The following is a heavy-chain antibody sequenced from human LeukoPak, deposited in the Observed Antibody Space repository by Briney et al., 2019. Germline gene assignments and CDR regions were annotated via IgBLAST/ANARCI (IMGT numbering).Heavy chain of an antibody. D-gene: IGHD3-16*02. CDR1: SGSINSYW. CDR3: ARAGYTISSYRFDY. V-gene: IGHV4-4*07. J-gene: IGHJ4*02. CDR2: IYTTGMT. Sequence: SETLSLTCSVSSGSINSYWWSWIRQPAGKGLEFIGRIYTTGMTNYNPSLKSRVSMSVDTSKNQFSLELRSVTAADTAAYFCARAGYTISSYRFDYWGQGALVTVSS.